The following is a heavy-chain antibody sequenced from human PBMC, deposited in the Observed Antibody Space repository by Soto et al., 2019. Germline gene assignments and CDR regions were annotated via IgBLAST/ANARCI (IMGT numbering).Heavy chain of an antibody. CDR2: IYYNGNT. J-gene: IGHJ5*02. Sequence: QVQLQESGPGLVQPSETLSLPCTVSGGAVCSGSYYWSWIRQPPGKGLEWIGFIYYNGNTNHNPYPKSRVSISIDTSKNQFSLKLRSVNAADTAVYYCARGAADTFDWFDPGGQGSLVTVSS. V-gene: IGHV4-61*01. CDR1: GGAVCSGSYY. CDR3: ARGAADTFDWFDP. D-gene: IGHD3-16*01.